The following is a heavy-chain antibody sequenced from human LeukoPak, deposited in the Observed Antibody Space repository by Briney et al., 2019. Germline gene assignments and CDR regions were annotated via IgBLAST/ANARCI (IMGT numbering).Heavy chain of an antibody. D-gene: IGHD2-2*01. CDR1: GFSISSISHY. J-gene: IGHJ6*02. CDR2: ICNSGST. V-gene: IGHV4-39*01. CDR3: ARHDCITTTCYYFYGMDG. Sequence: SETLSLTCTGSGFSISSISHYWRWIRQPPGKVPEWIRSICNSGSTYNKASLKSRVTISVDTSKNQFALKLSSVTATNTAVYDWARHDCITTTCYYFYGMDGWGQGSTVTVS.